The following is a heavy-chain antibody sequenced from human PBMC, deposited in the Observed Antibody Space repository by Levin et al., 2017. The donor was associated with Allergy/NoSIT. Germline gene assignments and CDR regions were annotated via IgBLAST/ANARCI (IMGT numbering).Heavy chain of an antibody. J-gene: IGHJ4*02. V-gene: IGHV1-18*01. CDR1: GYTFTSYG. CDR3: SETRSGAGSGYWGSAY. Sequence: ASVKVSCKASGYTFTSYGISWVRQAPGQGLEWMGWISAYNGNTNYAQKLQGRVTMTTDTSTSTAYMELRSLRSDDTAVYYCSETRSGAGSGYWGSAYWGQGTLVTVSS. D-gene: IGHD3-3*01. CDR2: ISAYNGNT.